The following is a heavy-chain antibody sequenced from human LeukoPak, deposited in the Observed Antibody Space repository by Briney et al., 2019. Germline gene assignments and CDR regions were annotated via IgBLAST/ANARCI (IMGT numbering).Heavy chain of an antibody. CDR2: IYFIVAT. V-gene: IGHV4-59*01. CDR3: ARLKCISTRCPSRYFMDV. CDR1: GGSIGSYY. D-gene: IGHD2-2*01. J-gene: IGHJ6*02. Sequence: SESLSLTCSVSGGSIGSYYCSWIRQPPGRGLGYIGYIYFIVATTYNTSLKRRSPLPVATSKAQFSLNLTSVAAAAPAGYYFARLKCISTRCPSRYFMDVWGQGTTVTLSS.